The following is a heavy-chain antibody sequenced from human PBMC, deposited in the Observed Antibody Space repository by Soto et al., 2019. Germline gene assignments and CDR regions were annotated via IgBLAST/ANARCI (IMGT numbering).Heavy chain of an antibody. Sequence: QVQLQESGPGLVKPSETLSLTCTVSGGSISGGVHSWSWIRQPPGKGLEWIGHIFDSGSAYYNPSLKGRLTLSVDTAKNQFSLRLSSVTAEDPAVYYCAREIMPLTNDWYFDLWGRGTLVTVSS. J-gene: IGHJ2*01. CDR3: AREIMPLTNDWYFDL. CDR1: GGSISGGVHS. D-gene: IGHD2-8*01. V-gene: IGHV4-30-4*01. CDR2: IFDSGSA.